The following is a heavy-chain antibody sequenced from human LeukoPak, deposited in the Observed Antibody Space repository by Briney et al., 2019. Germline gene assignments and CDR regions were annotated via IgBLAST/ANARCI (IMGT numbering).Heavy chain of an antibody. CDR2: ISGSGGST. CDR3: ARDRGARTSLGDY. Sequence: GGSLRLSCAASGFTFSSYAMSWVRQAPGKGLEWVSAISGSGGSTYYADSVKGRFTISRDNSKNTLYLQMNSLRAEDTAVYYCARDRGARTSLGDYWGQGTLVTVSS. D-gene: IGHD2-2*01. V-gene: IGHV3-23*01. CDR1: GFTFSSYA. J-gene: IGHJ4*02.